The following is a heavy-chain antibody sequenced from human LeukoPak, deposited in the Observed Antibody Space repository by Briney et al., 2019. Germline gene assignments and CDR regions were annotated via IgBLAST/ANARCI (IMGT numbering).Heavy chain of an antibody. D-gene: IGHD4-17*01. CDR3: ARVDYGDYGPYYYYGMDV. CDR2: ISAYNGNT. Sequence: ASVKVSCKASGYTFTSYGISWVRQAPGQGLEWMGWISAYNGNTNYAQKLQGRVTMTTDTSTSTAYMKLRSLRSDDTAVYYCARVDYGDYGPYYYYGMDVWGQGTTVTVSS. V-gene: IGHV1-18*01. J-gene: IGHJ6*02. CDR1: GYTFTSYG.